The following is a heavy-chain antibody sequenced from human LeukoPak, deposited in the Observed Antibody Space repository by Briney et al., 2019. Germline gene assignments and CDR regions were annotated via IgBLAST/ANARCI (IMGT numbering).Heavy chain of an antibody. Sequence: SETLSLTCAVYGGSFTESYWNWIRQAPRKGLEWIGEINQSGSTSYNPSLKSRVTISVDTSKNQFSLKLSNVTAADTAVYYCETTVVAKRGDYFDYWGQGTLVTVSS. CDR2: INQSGST. CDR3: ETTVVAKRGDYFDY. D-gene: IGHD4-23*01. V-gene: IGHV4-34*01. CDR1: GGSFTESY. J-gene: IGHJ4*02.